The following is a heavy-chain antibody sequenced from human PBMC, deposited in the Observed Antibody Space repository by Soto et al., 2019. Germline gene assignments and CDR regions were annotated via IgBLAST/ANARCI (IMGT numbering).Heavy chain of an antibody. CDR1: GGTFSSYA. CDR2: IIPIFGTA. D-gene: IGHD3-22*01. CDR3: ARDYYDSSGYYYAGNYFDY. Sequence: QVQLVQSGAEVKKPGSSVKVSCKASGGTFSSYAISWVRQAPGQGLEWMGGIIPIFGTANYAQKFQGRVTITADESTSPAYMELSSLGSEDTAVYYCARDYYDSSGYYYAGNYFDYWGQGTLVTVSS. J-gene: IGHJ4*02. V-gene: IGHV1-69*12.